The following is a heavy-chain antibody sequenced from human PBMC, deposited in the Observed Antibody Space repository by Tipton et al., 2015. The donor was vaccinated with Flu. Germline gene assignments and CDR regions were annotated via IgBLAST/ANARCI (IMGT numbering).Heavy chain of an antibody. J-gene: IGHJ3*01. Sequence: LVQPSETLSLICSVSGSSVSTTNYWAWIRQPPGKGLEWIGNIFYSGSTYYNPSLKSRVTNPLDTSKNQFSLRLHSATAAETALYYCASFVDATHFDAFQVGGKGAIVTVSS. CDR1: GSSVSTTNY. CDR2: IFYSGST. V-gene: IGHV4-38-2*01. D-gene: IGHD2-15*01. CDR3: ASFVDATHFDAFQV.